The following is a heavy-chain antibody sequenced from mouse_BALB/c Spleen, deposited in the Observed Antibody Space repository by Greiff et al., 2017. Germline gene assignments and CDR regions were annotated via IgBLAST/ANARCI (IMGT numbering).Heavy chain of an antibody. CDR2: IWGDGST. J-gene: IGHJ1*01. CDR3: ARGGGAYYGSSYSHFDV. Sequence: QVQLKESGPGLVAPSQSLSITCTVSGFSLTGYGVNWVRQPPGKGLEWLGMIWGDGSTDYNSALKSRLSISKDNSKSQVFLKMNSLQTDDTARYYWARGGGAYYGSSYSHFDVWGAGTTVTVSS. CDR1: GFSLTGYG. V-gene: IGHV2-6-7*01. D-gene: IGHD1-1*01.